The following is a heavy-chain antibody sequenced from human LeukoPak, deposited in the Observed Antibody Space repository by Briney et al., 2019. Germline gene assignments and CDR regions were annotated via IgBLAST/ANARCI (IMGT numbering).Heavy chain of an antibody. CDR3: ARPYDSGWTGFEY. Sequence: GESLKISCKGSGYRFPSYWTAWVRQMPGKGLEWMGIIYPGDSDTRYSPSFQGQVTISADKSISTAYLQWSSLKASDTAMYYCARPYDSGWTGFEYWGQGTLVTVSS. CDR2: IYPGDSDT. V-gene: IGHV5-51*01. CDR1: GYRFPSYW. D-gene: IGHD6-19*01. J-gene: IGHJ4*02.